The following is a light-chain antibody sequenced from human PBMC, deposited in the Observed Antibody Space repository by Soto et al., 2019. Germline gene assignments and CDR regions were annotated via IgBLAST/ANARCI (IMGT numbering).Light chain of an antibody. CDR2: GNN. J-gene: IGLJ3*02. Sequence: QAVVTQPPSASGTPGQRVTISCSGSSSIIGSSAVNWYQQPPGTAPKVLIYGNNQRPSGVPDRFSGSKSDNTASLTISGLRPDDEADYYCCSYAEGHIWVFGGGTKLTVL. CDR3: CSYAEGHIWV. CDR1: SSIIGSSA. V-gene: IGLV1-44*01.